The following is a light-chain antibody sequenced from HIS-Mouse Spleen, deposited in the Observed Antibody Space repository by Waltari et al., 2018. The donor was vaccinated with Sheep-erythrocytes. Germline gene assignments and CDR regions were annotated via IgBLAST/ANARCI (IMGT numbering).Light chain of an antibody. J-gene: IGKJ4*01. CDR2: WAP. CDR1: QSVLYSSNNKNY. Sequence: DIVMTQSPDSXAVXLXERATINXQSSQSVLYSSNNKNYLAWYQQKPGQPPKLLIYWAPTRESGVPDRFSGSGSGTDFTLTISSLQAEDVAVYYCQQYYSTPLTFGGGTKVEIK. CDR3: QQYYSTPLT. V-gene: IGKV4-1*01.